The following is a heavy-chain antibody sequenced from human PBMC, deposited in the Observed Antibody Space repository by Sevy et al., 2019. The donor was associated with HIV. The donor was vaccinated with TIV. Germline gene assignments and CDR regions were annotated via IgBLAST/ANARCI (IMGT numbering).Heavy chain of an antibody. CDR3: AKSPRYDILTGSFDP. D-gene: IGHD3-9*01. CDR2: ISWISGSI. V-gene: IGHV3-9*01. Sequence: GGSLRLSCTASGFTFDDYAMHWVRQAPGKGLEWVSGISWISGSIGYADSVKGRFTISRDNAKNSLYLQMNSLRAEDTAFYYCAKSPRYDILTGSFDPWGQGTLVTVSS. J-gene: IGHJ5*02. CDR1: GFTFDDYA.